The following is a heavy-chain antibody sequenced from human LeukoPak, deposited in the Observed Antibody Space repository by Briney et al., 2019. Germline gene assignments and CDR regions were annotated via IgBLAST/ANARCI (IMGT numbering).Heavy chain of an antibody. Sequence: PSETLSLTCAVYGGSFSGYYWGWIRQPPGKGLEWIGSIYHSGSTYYNPSLKSRVTISVDTSKNQFSLKLSSVTAADTAVYYCARLMYSSGWIDSWGQGTRVTVSS. V-gene: IGHV4-38-2*01. CDR1: GGSFSGYY. D-gene: IGHD6-19*01. J-gene: IGHJ4*02. CDR2: IYHSGST. CDR3: ARLMYSSGWIDS.